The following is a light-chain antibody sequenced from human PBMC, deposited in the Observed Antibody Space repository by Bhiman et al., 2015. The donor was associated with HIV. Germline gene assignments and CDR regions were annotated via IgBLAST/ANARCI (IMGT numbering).Light chain of an antibody. J-gene: IGLJ1*01. V-gene: IGLV2-8*01. CDR1: SGDVGNYNF. CDR2: DVD. CDR3: ASYAGTGQLCV. Sequence: QSALTQPPSASGSPGQSVTISCTGTSGDVGNYNFVSWYQQHPGKVPKLLIYDVDKRPSGVPHRFSGSKSGNTASLTVSGLQADDEADYYCASYAGTGQLCVFGTGTRISVL.